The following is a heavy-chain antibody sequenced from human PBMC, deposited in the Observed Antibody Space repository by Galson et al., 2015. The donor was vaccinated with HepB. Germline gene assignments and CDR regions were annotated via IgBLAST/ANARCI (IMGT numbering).Heavy chain of an antibody. CDR2: ISVSTIYK. CDR3: ARGDRDGGNLVGSGDH. Sequence: SLRLSCAASGFSFSIYSMNWVRQAPGKGLEWVSYISVSTIYKYYADSVKGRFAISRDNAKNFLYLEMNSLRAEDTAVYYCARGDRDGGNLVGSGDHWGQGTQVVVSS. J-gene: IGHJ4*02. D-gene: IGHD4-23*01. CDR1: GFSFSIYS. V-gene: IGHV3-21*06.